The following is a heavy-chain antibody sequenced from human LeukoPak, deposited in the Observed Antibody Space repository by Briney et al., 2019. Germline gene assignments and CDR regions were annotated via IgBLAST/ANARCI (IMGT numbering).Heavy chain of an antibody. V-gene: IGHV6-1*01. CDR1: GDSISSTSSA. J-gene: IGHJ3*02. Sequence: SQTLSLTCAISGDSISSTSSAWNWIRQSPSRGLEWLGSTYYRSKGYNDYAVSVNSRITINPDISKNQFSLQLSSVTPEDTAVYYCARGPSVPFDIWGQGTVVTVSS. CDR3: ARGPSVPFDI. CDR2: TYYRSKGYN. D-gene: IGHD3-10*02.